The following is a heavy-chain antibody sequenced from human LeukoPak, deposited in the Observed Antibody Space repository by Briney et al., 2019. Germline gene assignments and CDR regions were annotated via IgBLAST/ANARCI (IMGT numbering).Heavy chain of an antibody. V-gene: IGHV5-51*01. CDR2: IYPGYYDT. CDR3: ARDGSSGYYPPPHPFDP. J-gene: IGHJ5*02. D-gene: IGHD3-22*01. Sequence: GESLKISCSGFGYSFTSYWIGWVRQMPGKGLEWMGIIYPGYYDTRYSPSLQGQVTISADKSISTAYLQWSSLKASDTAMHYCARDGSSGYYPPPHPFDPWGQGTLVTVSS. CDR1: GYSFTSYW.